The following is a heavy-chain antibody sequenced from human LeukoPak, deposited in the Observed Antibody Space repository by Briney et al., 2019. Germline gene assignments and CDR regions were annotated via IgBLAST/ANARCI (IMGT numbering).Heavy chain of an antibody. D-gene: IGHD2-2*01. CDR1: GYTFTGYH. Sequence: GASVKVSCKASGYTFTGYHMHWVRQAPGQGLEWMGRINPNSGDTNYAQKFQGRVTMTRETSISTAYMELSRLRSDDTAVYYCARDYCSSTSCLFDCWGQGTLVTVSS. CDR2: INPNSGDT. CDR3: ARDYCSSTSCLFDC. J-gene: IGHJ4*02. V-gene: IGHV1-2*06.